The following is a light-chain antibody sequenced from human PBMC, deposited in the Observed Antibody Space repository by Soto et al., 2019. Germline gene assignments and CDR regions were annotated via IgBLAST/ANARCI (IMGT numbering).Light chain of an antibody. J-gene: IGKJ4*01. CDR2: DAS. CDR1: QSISTW. Sequence: DIQMTQSPSTLSASVGDRVTITCRASQSISTWLAWYQQKPGKAPKLLIYDASSLESGVPSRFSGSGSGTEFALTISSLQPDDFATYYCQQYDSYSLTFGGGTKVGIK. CDR3: QQYDSYSLT. V-gene: IGKV1-5*01.